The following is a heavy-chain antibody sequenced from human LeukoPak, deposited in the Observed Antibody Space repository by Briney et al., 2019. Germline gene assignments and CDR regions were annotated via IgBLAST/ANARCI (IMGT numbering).Heavy chain of an antibody. CDR1: GYSISSGYY. J-gene: IGHJ4*02. CDR2: IYHSGNT. V-gene: IGHV4-38-2*01. Sequence: SETLSLTCAVSGYSISSGYYWGWVRQPPGKGLEWIGPIYHSGNTSYNPPLKSRVAISVDTSKNQFFLKLSSVTAADTAVYYCARSGDAYTPNYWGQGTLVTVSS. CDR3: ARSGDAYTPNY. D-gene: IGHD5-24*01.